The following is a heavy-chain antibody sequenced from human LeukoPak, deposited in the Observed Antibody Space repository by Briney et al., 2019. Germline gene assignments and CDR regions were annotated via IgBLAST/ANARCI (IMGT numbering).Heavy chain of an antibody. D-gene: IGHD6-13*01. V-gene: IGHV3-23*01. Sequence: GGSLRLSCAASGFTFSIYAMGWVRQAPGKGLEWVSAISSSGGSTYYADSVKGRFTVSRDNSKNMLYPQMNSLRAEDTAIYYCAKPPAEYRSNWYTYFFDYWGQGSLVTVSS. CDR2: ISSSGGST. CDR3: AKPPAEYRSNWYTYFFDY. CDR1: GFTFSIYA. J-gene: IGHJ4*02.